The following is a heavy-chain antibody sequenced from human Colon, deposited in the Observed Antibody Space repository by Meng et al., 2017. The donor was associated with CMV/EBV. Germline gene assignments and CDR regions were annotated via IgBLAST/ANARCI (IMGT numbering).Heavy chain of an antibody. J-gene: IGHJ4*02. V-gene: IGHV3-23*01. D-gene: IGHD5-18*01. CDR3: AKSLVDTAMDLDE. Sequence: GGSLRLSCAASGFTFSSFAMTWVRQAPGKGLEWVSTIDSSDRTYYADSVKGRFTISRDNSKNTLHLQMNSLRAEDTAVYYCAKSLVDTAMDLDEWSQETLVTSPQ. CDR1: GFTFSSFA. CDR2: IDSSDRT.